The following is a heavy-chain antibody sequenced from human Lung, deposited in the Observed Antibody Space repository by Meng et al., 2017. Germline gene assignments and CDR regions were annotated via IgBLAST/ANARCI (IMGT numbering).Heavy chain of an antibody. CDR2: ISAYNGNT. V-gene: IGHV1-18*01. CDR1: GYTFTSYG. CDR3: ATEHYGSGKIFDY. Sequence: QVRRGRVGAGGKKPGASVKVSGKASGYTFTSYGISWVRQAPGQGLEWMGWISAYNGNTNYAQKLQGRVTMTTDTSTSTAYMELRSLRSDDTAVYYCATEHYGSGKIFDYWGQGTLVTVSS. J-gene: IGHJ4*02. D-gene: IGHD3-10*01.